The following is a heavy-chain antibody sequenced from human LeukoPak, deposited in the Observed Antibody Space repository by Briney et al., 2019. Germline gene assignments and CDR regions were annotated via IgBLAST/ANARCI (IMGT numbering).Heavy chain of an antibody. CDR2: IYTSGST. CDR1: GGSISSGSYF. CDR3: ASDRIEVDAFDI. J-gene: IGHJ3*02. V-gene: IGHV4-61*02. Sequence: TPSETLSLTCTVSGGSISSGSYFWSWIRQPAGKGLEWIGRIYTSGSTNYNPSLKSRVTISVDTSKNQFSLKLSSVTAADTAVYYCASDRIEVDAFDIWGQGTMVTVSS. D-gene: IGHD2-15*01.